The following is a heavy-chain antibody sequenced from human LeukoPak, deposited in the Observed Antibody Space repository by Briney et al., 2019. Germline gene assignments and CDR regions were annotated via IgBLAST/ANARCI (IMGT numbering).Heavy chain of an antibody. J-gene: IGHJ4*02. CDR1: GFTFRSNG. CDR2: ISGSGGST. V-gene: IGHV3-23*01. Sequence: GGSLRLSCAASGFTFRSNGMSWVRQAPGKGLEWVSAISGSGGSTKYADSVKGRFTISRDSSKNTLYLQMNSLRAEDTAVYYCAKDLRSSADSKMGAADYWGQGTLVTVSS. D-gene: IGHD1-26*01. CDR3: AKDLRSSADSKMGAADY.